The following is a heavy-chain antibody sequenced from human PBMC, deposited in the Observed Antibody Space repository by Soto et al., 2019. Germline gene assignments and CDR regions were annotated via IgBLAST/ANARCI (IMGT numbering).Heavy chain of an antibody. CDR2: ISTYNGDT. D-gene: IGHD6-13*01. CDR3: ATWGGSSWYEHNWFDP. CDR1: GYTFTSYG. J-gene: IGHJ5*02. V-gene: IGHV1-18*01. Sequence: QVQLVQSGAEVKKPGASVKVSCKASGYTFTSYGISWVRQAPGQGLEWMGWISTYNGDTNYAQKLQVRVNMTTDTSTSTAYMELRRLRSDDTAVYYCATWGGSSWYEHNWFDPWGQGTLVTVSS.